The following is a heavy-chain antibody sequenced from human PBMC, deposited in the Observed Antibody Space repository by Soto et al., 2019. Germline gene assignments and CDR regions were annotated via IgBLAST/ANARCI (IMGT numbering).Heavy chain of an antibody. CDR3: ASSESGYSYGYGAFDI. CDR1: GYTFTSYG. Sequence: GASVKVSCKASGYTFTSYGISWVRQAPGQGLEWMGWISAYNGNTNYAQKLQGRVTMTTDTSTSTAYMELRSLRSDDMAVYYCASSESGYSYGYGAFDIWGQGTMVTVSS. V-gene: IGHV1-18*03. CDR2: ISAYNGNT. J-gene: IGHJ3*02. D-gene: IGHD5-18*01.